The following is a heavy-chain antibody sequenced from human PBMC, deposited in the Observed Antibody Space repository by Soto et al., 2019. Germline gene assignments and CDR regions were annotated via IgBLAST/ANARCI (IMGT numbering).Heavy chain of an antibody. V-gene: IGHV1-69*13. J-gene: IGHJ6*02. D-gene: IGHD5-12*01. CDR3: AASVLRGYSGYDSYYYGMDV. CDR2: IIPIFGTA. Sequence: SVKVSCKASGGTFSSYAISWVRQAPGQGLEWMGGIIPIFGTANYAQKFQGRVTITADESTSTAYMELSSLRSEDTAVYYCAASVLRGYSGYDSYYYGMDVWGQGTTVTVSS. CDR1: GGTFSSYA.